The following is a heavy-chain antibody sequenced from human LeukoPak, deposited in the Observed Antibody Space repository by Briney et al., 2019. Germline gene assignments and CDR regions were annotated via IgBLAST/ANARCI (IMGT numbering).Heavy chain of an antibody. V-gene: IGHV1-18*01. D-gene: IGHD6-19*01. CDR2: ISAYNGNT. J-gene: IGHJ5*02. CDR3: ARNWQWLVENWFDP. Sequence: ASVKVSCKASGYTFTSYGISWVRQAPGQGLEWMGRISAYNGNTNYAQKLQGRVTMTTDTSTSTAYMELRSLRSDDTAVYYCARNWQWLVENWFDPWGQGTLVTVSS. CDR1: GYTFTSYG.